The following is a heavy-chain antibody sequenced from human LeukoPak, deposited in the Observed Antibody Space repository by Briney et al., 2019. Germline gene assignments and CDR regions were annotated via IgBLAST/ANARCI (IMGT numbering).Heavy chain of an antibody. J-gene: IGHJ4*02. CDR3: ARDLIQLWSPNSDFDY. D-gene: IGHD5-18*01. CDR1: GYTFTGYY. V-gene: IGHV1-2*02. CDR2: INPNSGGT. Sequence: ASVKVSCKASGYTFTGYYMHWVRQAPGQGLEWMGWINPNSGGTNYAQKFQGRVTMTRATSISTACMELSRLRSDDTAVYYCARDLIQLWSPNSDFDYWGQGTLVTVSS.